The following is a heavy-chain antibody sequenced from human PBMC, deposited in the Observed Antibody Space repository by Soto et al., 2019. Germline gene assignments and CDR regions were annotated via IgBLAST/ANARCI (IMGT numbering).Heavy chain of an antibody. J-gene: IGHJ4*02. V-gene: IGHV3-48*02. CDR3: LGFVVVTAIIGY. D-gene: IGHD2-21*02. CDR2: ISSSSSTI. Sequence: PGGSLRLCCAASGFTFSSYSMNWVRQAPGKGLEWVSYISSSSSTIYYADSVKGRFTISRDNAKNSLYLQMNSLRDEDTAVYYCLGFVVVTAIIGYWGQGTLVTVSS. CDR1: GFTFSSYS.